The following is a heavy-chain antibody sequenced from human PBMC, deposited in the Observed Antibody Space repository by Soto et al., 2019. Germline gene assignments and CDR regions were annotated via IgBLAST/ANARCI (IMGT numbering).Heavy chain of an antibody. V-gene: IGHV1-69*01. D-gene: IGHD6-6*01. CDR2: IIPIFGTA. Sequence: QVQLVQSGAEVKKPGSSVKVSCKASGGTFSSYAISWVRQAPGQGLEWMGGIIPIFGTANYAQKFQGRVTNTAEDSRRAAYKVRSRLRSEDAVEYYWAGDDSSTSYYYYGMDVWGQGTTVTVSS. CDR1: GGTFSSYA. CDR3: AGDDSSTSYYYYGMDV. J-gene: IGHJ6*02.